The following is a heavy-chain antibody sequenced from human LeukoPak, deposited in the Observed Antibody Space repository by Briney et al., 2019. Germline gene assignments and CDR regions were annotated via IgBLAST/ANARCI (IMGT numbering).Heavy chain of an antibody. V-gene: IGHV1-46*01. Sequence: ASVKVSCKTSGHTFTSYYIHWVRQAPGQGLEWMGIITPRGGITRFAEQFQGRVSMTRDTSTSTVYMELSSLRSEDTAVYYCARAYYGSGKQNDYWGQGTLVTVSS. D-gene: IGHD3-10*01. J-gene: IGHJ4*02. CDR3: ARAYYGSGKQNDY. CDR2: ITPRGGIT. CDR1: GHTFTSYY.